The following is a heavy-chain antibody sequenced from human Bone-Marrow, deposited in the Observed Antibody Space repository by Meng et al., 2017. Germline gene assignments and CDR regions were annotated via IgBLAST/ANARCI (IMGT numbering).Heavy chain of an antibody. Sequence: GGSLRLSCAASGFTFSSHSMTWVRQAPGKGLEWVSSISNSGEYIYYADSVKGRFTISRDNAKISLYLQMNSLRAEDTAVYYCARDFPFTPAELGYYYYYGMDVWGQGTTVTGYS. V-gene: IGHV3-21*01. CDR3: ARDFPFTPAELGYYYYYGMDV. J-gene: IGHJ6*01. D-gene: IGHD3-10*01. CDR1: GFTFSSHS. CDR2: ISNSGEYI.